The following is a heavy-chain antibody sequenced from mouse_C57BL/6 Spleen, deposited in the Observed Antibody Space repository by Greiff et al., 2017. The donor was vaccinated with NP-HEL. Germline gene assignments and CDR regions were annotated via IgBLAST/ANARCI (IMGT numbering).Heavy chain of an antibody. CDR2: ISSGSSTI. V-gene: IGHV5-17*01. D-gene: IGHD4-1*01. CDR3: ARGANWEYYFDY. CDR1: GFTFSDYG. J-gene: IGHJ2*01. Sequence: EVQLVESGGGLVKPGGSLKLSCAASGFTFSDYGMHWVRQAPEKGLEWVAYISSGSSTIYYADTVKGRFTISRDKAKHTMFLQRTSLRSEDTAMYYCARGANWEYYFDYWGQGTTLTVSS.